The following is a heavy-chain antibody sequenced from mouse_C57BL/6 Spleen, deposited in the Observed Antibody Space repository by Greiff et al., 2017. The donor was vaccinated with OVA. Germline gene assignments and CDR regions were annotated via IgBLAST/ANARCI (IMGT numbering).Heavy chain of an antibody. V-gene: IGHV1-82*01. D-gene: IGHD3-2*02. Sequence: QVQLQQSGPELVKPGASVKISCKASGYAFSSSWMNWVKQRPGKGLEWIGRIYPGDGDTNYNGKFKGKATLTADKSSSTAYMQLSSLTSEDSAVYFCARRSSGSYFDYWGQGTTLTVSS. J-gene: IGHJ2*01. CDR3: ARRSSGSYFDY. CDR2: IYPGDGDT. CDR1: GYAFSSSW.